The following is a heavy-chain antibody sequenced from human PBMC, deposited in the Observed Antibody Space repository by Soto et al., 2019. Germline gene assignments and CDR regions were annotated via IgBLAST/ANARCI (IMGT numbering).Heavy chain of an antibody. D-gene: IGHD1-1*01. CDR2: ISYDGSNK. CDR1: GFTFSSYG. J-gene: IGHJ4*02. Sequence: GGSLRLSCAASGFTFSSYGMHWVRQAPGKGLEWVAVISYDGSNKYYADSVKGRFTISRDNSKNTLYPQMNSLRAEDTAVYYCAKENLWPIGELEPEPYYFDYWGQGTLVTVSS. V-gene: IGHV3-30*18. CDR3: AKENLWPIGELEPEPYYFDY.